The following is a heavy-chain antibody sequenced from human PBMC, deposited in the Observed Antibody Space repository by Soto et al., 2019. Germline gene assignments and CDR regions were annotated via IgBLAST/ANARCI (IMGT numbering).Heavy chain of an antibody. CDR2: ISFSSSIT. V-gene: IGHV3-11*03. CDR1: GFTFTDFY. J-gene: IGHJ3*02. CDR3: GRISRYGGGYTAPDI. D-gene: IGHD5-18*01. Sequence: GSLLLPCSASGFTFTDFYMVWIRQAPGKGLEYISYISFSSSITNYADSVKGRFTISRDNAQESLYLQMNSLRVDDTGVYFCGRISRYGGGYTAPDIWGQGTLVTV.